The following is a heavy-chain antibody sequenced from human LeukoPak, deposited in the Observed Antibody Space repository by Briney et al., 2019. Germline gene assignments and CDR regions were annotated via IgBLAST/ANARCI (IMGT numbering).Heavy chain of an antibody. CDR2: IYTSGSTNSYTSGST. Sequence: SETLSLTCTVSGGSIDSYYWSWIRQPAERGLEWLGHIYTSGSTNSYTSGSTDYNPSLKSRVTISLDRSKNQFSLKLSSVTAADTAVYYCAAFLSGTYWYFDYWGQGALVTVSS. CDR3: AAFLSGTYWYFDY. CDR1: GGSIDSYY. D-gene: IGHD1-26*01. J-gene: IGHJ4*02. V-gene: IGHV4-4*07.